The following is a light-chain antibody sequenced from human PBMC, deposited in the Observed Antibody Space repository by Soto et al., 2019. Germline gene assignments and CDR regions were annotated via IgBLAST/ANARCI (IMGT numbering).Light chain of an antibody. CDR2: GAS. J-gene: IGKJ1*01. CDR3: QQYNTWPLS. CDR1: QSVSSN. V-gene: IGKV3D-15*01. Sequence: EILMTQSPATVSVSPGQRVTLSGRASQSVSSNLAWHQRKPGQAPRLLIYGASTRATGIPARFSGSGSGTEFTITISSLQSEDFAVYYCQQYNTWPLSFGQGTQVDIK.